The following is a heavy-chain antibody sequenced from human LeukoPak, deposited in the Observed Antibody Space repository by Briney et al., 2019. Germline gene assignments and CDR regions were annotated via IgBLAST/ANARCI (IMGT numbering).Heavy chain of an antibody. Sequence: SETLSLTCAVDGGSFGGYYWSWIRQPPGKGLEWIGEINHSGSTNYNPSLKSRVTISVDTSKNQFSLKLSSVTAADTAVYYCARGGYVRIDYWGQGTLVTVSS. CDR3: ARGGYVRIDY. D-gene: IGHD5-12*01. J-gene: IGHJ4*02. CDR2: INHSGST. V-gene: IGHV4-34*01. CDR1: GGSFGGYY.